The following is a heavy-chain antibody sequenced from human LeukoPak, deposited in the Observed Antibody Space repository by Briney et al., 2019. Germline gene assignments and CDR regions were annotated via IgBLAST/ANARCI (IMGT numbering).Heavy chain of an antibody. CDR3: ARDYYYDSGGYYSNFDY. D-gene: IGHD3-22*01. CDR2: ISSSSSYI. V-gene: IGHV3-21*01. CDR1: GFTFSSYS. J-gene: IGHJ4*02. Sequence: GGSLRLSCAAPGFTFSSYSMNWARQAPGKGLEWVSAISSSSSYIYYADSVKGRFTISRDNAKNSLYLQMNSLRAEDTAVYYCARDYYYDSGGYYSNFDYWGQGTLVTVSS.